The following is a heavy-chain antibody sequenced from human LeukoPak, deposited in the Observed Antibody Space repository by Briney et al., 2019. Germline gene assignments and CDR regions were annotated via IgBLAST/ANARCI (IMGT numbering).Heavy chain of an antibody. J-gene: IGHJ3*02. D-gene: IGHD1-1*01. CDR1: GGTFSSYA. CDR2: IIPILGIA. CDR3: ASTGSFHAFDI. Sequence: SVKVSCKASGGTFSSYAISWVRQAPGQGLEWMGRIIPILGIANYAQKFQGRVTITADKSTSTAYMELSSLRSEDTAVYYCASTGSFHAFDIWGQGTMVTVSS. V-gene: IGHV1-69*04.